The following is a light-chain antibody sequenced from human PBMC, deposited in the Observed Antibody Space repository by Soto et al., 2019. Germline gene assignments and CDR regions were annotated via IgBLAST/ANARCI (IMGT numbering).Light chain of an antibody. J-gene: IGLJ3*02. V-gene: IGLV2-14*03. CDR3: NAYTKNNSQV. CDR2: DVS. Sequence: QSALTQTAPVSGSPGQSITISCSGTTNDVDDYKYFSWYQQHPGKAPTLLIFDVSHRPSRASNRFSGSKSANTASLTISGLQAEDEADYYCNAYTKNNSQVFGGGTKVTVL. CDR1: TNDVDDYKY.